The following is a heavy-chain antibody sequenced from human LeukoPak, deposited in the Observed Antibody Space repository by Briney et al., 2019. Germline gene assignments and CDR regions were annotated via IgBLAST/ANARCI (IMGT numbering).Heavy chain of an antibody. V-gene: IGHV4-39*07. D-gene: IGHD1-20*01. CDR2: IYHSGST. CDR3: ARAYNWNDDSAPGNWFDP. Sequence: SETLSLTCTVSGGSISSGSYYWGWIRQPPGKGLEWIGSIYHSGSTYYNPSLKSRVTISVDTSKNQFSLKLSSVTAADTAVYYCARAYNWNDDSAPGNWFDPWGQGTLVTVSS. CDR1: GGSISSGSYY. J-gene: IGHJ5*02.